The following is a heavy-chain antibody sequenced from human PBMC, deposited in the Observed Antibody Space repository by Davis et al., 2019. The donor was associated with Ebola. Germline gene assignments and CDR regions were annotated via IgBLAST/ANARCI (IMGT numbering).Heavy chain of an antibody. J-gene: IGHJ6*02. CDR2: IYPGDSDT. D-gene: IGHD6-13*01. V-gene: IGHV5-51*01. CDR1: GYTFTSYY. CDR3: ARRIAAAGITRYYYYGMDV. Sequence: KVSCKASGYTFTSYYMHWVRQMPGKGLEWMGIIYPGDSDTRYSPSFQGQVTISADKSISTAYLQWSSLKASDTAMYYCARRIAAAGITRYYYYGMDVWGQGTTVTVSS.